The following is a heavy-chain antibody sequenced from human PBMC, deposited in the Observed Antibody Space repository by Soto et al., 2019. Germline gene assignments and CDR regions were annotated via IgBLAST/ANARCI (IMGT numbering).Heavy chain of an antibody. Sequence: GGSLRLSCAASGFTFSSYGMHWVRQAPGKGLEWVAVISYDGSNKYYADSVKGRFTISRDNSKNTPYLQMNSLRAEDTAVYYCAKSPTMVRGLIFDYWGQGALVTVSS. D-gene: IGHD3-10*01. CDR3: AKSPTMVRGLIFDY. V-gene: IGHV3-30*18. CDR2: ISYDGSNK. CDR1: GFTFSSYG. J-gene: IGHJ4*02.